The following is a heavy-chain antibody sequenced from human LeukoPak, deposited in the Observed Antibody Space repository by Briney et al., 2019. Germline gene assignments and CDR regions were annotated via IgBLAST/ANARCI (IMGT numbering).Heavy chain of an antibody. CDR1: GGSISSYY. D-gene: IGHD1-20*01. Sequence: SETLSLTCTVSGGSISSYYWSWIRQPPGKGLEWIGYIYYSGSTNYNPSLKSRVTISVDTSKNQFSLKLSSVTAADTAVYYCARRNWSGPQPLFDFWGQGTLVTVSS. CDR2: IYYSGST. J-gene: IGHJ4*02. V-gene: IGHV4-59*08. CDR3: ARRNWSGPQPLFDF.